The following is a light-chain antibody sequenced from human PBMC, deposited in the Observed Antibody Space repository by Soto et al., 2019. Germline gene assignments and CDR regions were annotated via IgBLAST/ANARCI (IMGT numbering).Light chain of an antibody. Sequence: QAVVTQPPSVSGAPGQRVTISCTGSSSNIGAGYDVHWYQQLPGTAPKLLIYGNSNRPSGVPDRFSGSKSGTSASLAITGLQAEDEADYYCQSYASSLRGRVFGGGTKLTVL. J-gene: IGLJ3*02. CDR1: SSNIGAGYD. CDR3: QSYASSLRGRV. CDR2: GNS. V-gene: IGLV1-40*01.